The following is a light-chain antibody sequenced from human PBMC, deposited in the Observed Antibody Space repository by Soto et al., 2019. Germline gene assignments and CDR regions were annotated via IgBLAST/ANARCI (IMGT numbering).Light chain of an antibody. CDR3: QQYNNWPYT. CDR1: QSVRDN. J-gene: IGKJ2*01. V-gene: IGKV3-15*01. Sequence: EIVMTHSPATLSVSPGERATLSCSASQSVRDNLAWYQQKPGQAPRLLIYGASTRATGIPARFSGSGYGTEFTLTINSLQSEDFALYFCQQYNNWPYTFGQGTKLEIK. CDR2: GAS.